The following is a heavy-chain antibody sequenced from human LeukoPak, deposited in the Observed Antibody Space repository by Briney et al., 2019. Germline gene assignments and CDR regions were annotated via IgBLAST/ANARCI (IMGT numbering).Heavy chain of an antibody. CDR2: IYDSGTT. D-gene: IGHD1-14*01. CDR1: GCSISDGGYY. CDR3: ARGGDRRGFDY. Sequence: PSETLSLTCTVSGCSISDGGYYWSWIRQHPGKGLEWIGYIYDSGTTYYSPALQSRVTISVDTSDNKFSLKLKSLTAADTAVYYCARGGDRRGFDYWGQGTLVTVSS. J-gene: IGHJ4*02. V-gene: IGHV4-31*03.